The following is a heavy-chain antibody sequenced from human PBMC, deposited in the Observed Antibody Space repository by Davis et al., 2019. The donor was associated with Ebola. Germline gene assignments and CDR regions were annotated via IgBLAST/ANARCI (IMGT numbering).Heavy chain of an antibody. CDR1: GFNFNNYD. J-gene: IGHJ5*02. V-gene: IGHV3-9*01. CDR2: ISWNSDSI. D-gene: IGHD2-2*02. Sequence: SLKISCAVAGFNFNNYDMNWVRQAPGKGLEWVSGISWNSDSIVYADSVKGRFTISRDNARNSLYLQMNSLRGEDTAFYYCAKGRTIPLALDLWGQGTLVTVSS. CDR3: AKGRTIPLALDL.